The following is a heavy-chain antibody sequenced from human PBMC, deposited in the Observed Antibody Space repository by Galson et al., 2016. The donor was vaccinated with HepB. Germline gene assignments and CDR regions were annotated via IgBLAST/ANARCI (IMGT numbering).Heavy chain of an antibody. Sequence: CAISGDSVSSNTAAWNWIRQSPSRGLEWLGRTYYRSKWYNDYAVSVKSRIIINPDTSKNQLSLQLSSVTPEDTAMYYCARMDLVVAPTANHYYYGLDVWGQGTTVTVSS. D-gene: IGHD2-2*03. CDR1: GDSVSSNTAA. CDR3: ARMDLVVAPTANHYYYGLDV. J-gene: IGHJ6*02. V-gene: IGHV6-1*01. CDR2: TYYRSKWYN.